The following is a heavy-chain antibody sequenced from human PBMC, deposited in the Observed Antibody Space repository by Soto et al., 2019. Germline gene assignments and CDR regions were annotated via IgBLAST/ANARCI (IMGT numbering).Heavy chain of an antibody. CDR2: IIPIFGTT. J-gene: IGHJ4*02. CDR1: GGTFSNYA. D-gene: IGHD6-13*01. V-gene: IGHV1-69*12. CDR3: ARLSSSWYKDYFDY. Sequence: QVQLVQSGAAVKKPGSSVKVSCKASGGTFSNYAISWVRQAPGQGLEWMGGIIPIFGTTNYAQRFQGRVTITADESTSTAYMELSSLRSEDTAVYYCARLSSSWYKDYFDYWGQGTLVTVSS.